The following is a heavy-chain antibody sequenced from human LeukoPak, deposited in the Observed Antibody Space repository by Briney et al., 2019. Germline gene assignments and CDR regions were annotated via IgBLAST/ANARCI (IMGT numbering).Heavy chain of an antibody. V-gene: IGHV3-15*01. Sequence: PGGSLRLSCAASGFTFTYAWMSWVRQAPGKGLEWIGRIKSKTAGGATDYAAPVKGRFTVSRDDSKNTLYLQMTSPKIEDTGVYYCTTELYGGPDHWGQGTLVTVSS. CDR2: IKSKTAGGAT. D-gene: IGHD4-23*01. CDR3: TTELYGGPDH. J-gene: IGHJ4*02. CDR1: GFTFTYAW.